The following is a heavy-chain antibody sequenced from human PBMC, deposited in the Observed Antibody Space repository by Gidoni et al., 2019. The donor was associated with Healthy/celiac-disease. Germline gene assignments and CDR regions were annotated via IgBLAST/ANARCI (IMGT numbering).Heavy chain of an antibody. V-gene: IGHV3-48*03. CDR1: GFTFSSYE. Sequence: EVQLVESGGGLVQPGGSLRLSCAASGFTFSSYEMNWVRQAPGKGLECVSYISSSGSTIYYADSVKGRFTISRDNAKNSLYLQMNSLRAEDTAVYYCAREGHYDFWSGYYTFSYFDYWGQGTLVTVSS. J-gene: IGHJ4*02. CDR3: AREGHYDFWSGYYTFSYFDY. D-gene: IGHD3-3*01. CDR2: ISSSGSTI.